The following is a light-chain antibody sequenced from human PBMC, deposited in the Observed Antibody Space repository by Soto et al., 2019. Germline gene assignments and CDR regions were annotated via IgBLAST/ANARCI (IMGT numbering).Light chain of an antibody. Sequence: EIVMTQSPATLSVSPGERVTLSCRASQSVSSNLAWYQQKPGQAPRLLIYDASTRATGIPARFSGSGSGTEFTLTISSLQSEDFAVYYCQQCNNWPLSFGGGTKVEIK. CDR1: QSVSSN. CDR3: QQCNNWPLS. V-gene: IGKV3D-15*01. J-gene: IGKJ4*01. CDR2: DAS.